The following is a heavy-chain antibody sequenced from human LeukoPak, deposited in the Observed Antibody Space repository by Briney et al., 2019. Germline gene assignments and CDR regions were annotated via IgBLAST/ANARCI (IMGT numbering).Heavy chain of an antibody. CDR3: AKDQSFSGWCVEWPDY. Sequence: PGGSLRLSCAASGFTFSSYAMHWVRQAPGKGLEWVAVISYDGSNKYYADSVKGRFTISRDNSKNTLYLQMNSLRAEDTAVYYCAKDQSFSGWCVEWPDYWGQGTLVTVSS. V-gene: IGHV3-30-3*01. CDR1: GFTFSSYA. CDR2: ISYDGSNK. J-gene: IGHJ4*02. D-gene: IGHD6-19*01.